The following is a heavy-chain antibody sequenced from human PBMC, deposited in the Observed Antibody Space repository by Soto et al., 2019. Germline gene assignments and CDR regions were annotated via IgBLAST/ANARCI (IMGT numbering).Heavy chain of an antibody. CDR1: GYTFTNYD. CDR2: MNPYNGNT. D-gene: IGHD6-13*01. Sequence: ASVKVSCKASGYTFTNYDINWVRQAPGQGLEWMGWMNPYNGNTGYAQNFQGRVTMTRNTSISTAYMELSSLKSEDTAVYYCARGPGDLGYFDYWGQGAQVTSPQ. V-gene: IGHV1-8*01. CDR3: ARGPGDLGYFDY. J-gene: IGHJ4*02.